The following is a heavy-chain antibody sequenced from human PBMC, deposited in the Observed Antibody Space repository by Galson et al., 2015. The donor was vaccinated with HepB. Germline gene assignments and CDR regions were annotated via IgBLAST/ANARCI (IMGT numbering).Heavy chain of an antibody. CDR1: GFTFSSYS. D-gene: IGHD6-19*01. V-gene: IGHV3-21*01. Sequence: SLRLSCAASGFTFSSYSMNWVRQAPGKGLEWVSSISSSSSYIYYADSVKGRFTISRDNAKNSLYLQMNSLRAEDTAVYYCARAGIAVAGNFDYWGQGTLVTVSS. CDR2: ISSSSSYI. CDR3: ARAGIAVAGNFDY. J-gene: IGHJ4*02.